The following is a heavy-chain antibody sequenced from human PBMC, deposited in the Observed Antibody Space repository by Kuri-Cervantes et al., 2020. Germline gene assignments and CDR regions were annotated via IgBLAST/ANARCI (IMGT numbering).Heavy chain of an antibody. D-gene: IGHD1-14*01. CDR2: IYYSGST. J-gene: IGHJ6*03. CDR3: ARDRSGGGFYYYMDV. V-gene: IGHV4-39*07. CDR1: GGSISSYY. Sequence: SETLSLTCTVSGGSISSYYWSWIRQPPGKGLEWIGSIYYSGSTYYNPSLKSRVTISVDTSKNQFSLQLNSVTPEDTAVYYCARDRSGGGFYYYMDVWGKGTTVTVSS.